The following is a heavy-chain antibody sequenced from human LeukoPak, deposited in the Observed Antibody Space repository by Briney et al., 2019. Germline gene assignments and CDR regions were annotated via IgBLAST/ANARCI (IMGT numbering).Heavy chain of an antibody. CDR3: ARHFSMNYMAARPNWFDP. CDR2: ISAYNGNT. D-gene: IGHD6-6*01. J-gene: IGHJ5*02. Sequence: GASVKVSCKASGYTFTSYGIRWVRQAPGQGLEWMGWISAYNGNTNYAQKLQGRVTMTTDTSTSTAYMELRSLRSDDTAVYYCARHFSMNYMAARPNWFDPWGQGTLVTVYS. CDR1: GYTFTSYG. V-gene: IGHV1-18*01.